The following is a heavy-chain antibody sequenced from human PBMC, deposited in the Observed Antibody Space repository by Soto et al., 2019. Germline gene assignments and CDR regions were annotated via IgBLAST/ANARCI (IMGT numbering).Heavy chain of an antibody. CDR1: GFTFTIYS. CDR2: ISYDGNSQ. D-gene: IGHD5-12*01. V-gene: IGHV3-30-3*01. CDR3: ARRGYSASSGFDY. Sequence: QVQLLESGGGVVQPGRSLRLSCAASGFTFTIYSMHWVRQAPGKGLEWVALISYDGNSQYYADSLMGRFTISRDNSKSTLYLQMNNLRAEDTATYYCARRGYSASSGFDYWGRGTLVTVSS. J-gene: IGHJ4*02.